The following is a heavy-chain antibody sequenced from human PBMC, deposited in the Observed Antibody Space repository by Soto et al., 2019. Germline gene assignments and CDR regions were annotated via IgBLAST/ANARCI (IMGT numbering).Heavy chain of an antibody. CDR1: GFTFDDYA. CDR2: ISWNSGSI. D-gene: IGHD6-13*01. J-gene: IGHJ6*02. CDR3: AKGNSWYYYYGMDV. Sequence: SLRLSCAASGFTFDDYAMHWVRQAPGKGLEWVSGISWNSGSIGYADSVKGRFTISRDNAKNSLYLQMNSLRAEDTALYYCAKGNSWYYYYGMDVWGQGTTVTV. V-gene: IGHV3-9*01.